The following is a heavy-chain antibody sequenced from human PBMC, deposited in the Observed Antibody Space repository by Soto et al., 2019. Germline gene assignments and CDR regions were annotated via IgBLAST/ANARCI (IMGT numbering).Heavy chain of an antibody. CDR1: GFTFSSYA. CDR2: ISGSGGSM. J-gene: IGHJ4*02. Sequence: EVQMLESGGGLVQPGGSLRLSCAASGFTFSSYAMRWVRQAPGKGLEGVSAISGSGGSMYYADSVKGRFTISRDNSKNTLYLQMNSLRAEDTAVSYCARRGSGSYYDYWGQGTLVTVSS. V-gene: IGHV3-23*01. D-gene: IGHD1-26*01. CDR3: ARRGSGSYYDY.